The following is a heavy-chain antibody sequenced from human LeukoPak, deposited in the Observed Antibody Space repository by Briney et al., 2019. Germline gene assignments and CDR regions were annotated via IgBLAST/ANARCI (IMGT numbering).Heavy chain of an antibody. CDR2: IYYSGST. D-gene: IGHD6-13*01. CDR1: GGSISSYY. J-gene: IGHJ4*02. CDR3: ARHSVGSSSWIDY. Sequence: SETLSLTCTVSGGSISSYYWSWIRQPPGKGLEWIGYIYYSGSTNYNPSLKSRVTISVDTSKNQFSLKLSSVTAADTAVYYCARHSVGSSSWIDYWGQGTLVTVSS. V-gene: IGHV4-59*08.